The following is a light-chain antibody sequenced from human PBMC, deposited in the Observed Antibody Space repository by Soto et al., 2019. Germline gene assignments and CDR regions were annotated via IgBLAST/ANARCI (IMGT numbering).Light chain of an antibody. CDR2: LCS. CDR1: QSLLHSNGYNY. CDR3: MQALQTPRT. Sequence: DIVMTQSPLSLPVTPGEPASISCRSSQSLLHSNGYNYLDWYLQEPGQSPQLLIYLCSNRASGVRDRFSGSGTGTDFTMKISRVEAEDGGVYYCMQALQTPRTVGGGTKVDIK. V-gene: IGKV2-28*01. J-gene: IGKJ4*01.